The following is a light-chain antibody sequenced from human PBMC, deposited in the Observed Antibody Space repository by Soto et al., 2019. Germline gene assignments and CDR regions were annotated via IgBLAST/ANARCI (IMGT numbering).Light chain of an antibody. CDR3: ATWADSLTWV. Sequence: QSVLTQPPSASGTPGQRVTISCSGSSSNIGSNTVNWYQQLPGTAPKLLIYSNNQRPSGVPDRFSGSKSGTSASLAISGLQAEDEADYYCATWADSLTWVFSGGTKVTVL. V-gene: IGLV1-44*01. J-gene: IGLJ3*02. CDR1: SSNIGSNT. CDR2: SNN.